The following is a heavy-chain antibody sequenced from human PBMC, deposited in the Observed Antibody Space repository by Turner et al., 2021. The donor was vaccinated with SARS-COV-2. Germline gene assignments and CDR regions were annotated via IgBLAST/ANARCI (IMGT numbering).Heavy chain of an antibody. CDR3: ARDVDYFSPIWGSHHYYYGMDV. D-gene: IGHD4-17*01. CDR2: IIPIFGTA. J-gene: IGHJ6*02. Sequence: QVQLVQSGAEVKKPGSSVKVSCEASGNTFSTYAISWVRQAPGQGLEWMGGIIPIFGTANYAQNFQGRVTITADESSSTAYMELSRLRSEDTAVYYCARDVDYFSPIWGSHHYYYGMDVWGQGTTVTVSS. V-gene: IGHV1-69*01. CDR1: GNTFSTYA.